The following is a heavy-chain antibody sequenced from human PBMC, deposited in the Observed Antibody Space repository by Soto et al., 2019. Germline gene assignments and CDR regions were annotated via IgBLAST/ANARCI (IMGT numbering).Heavy chain of an antibody. J-gene: IGHJ6*02. D-gene: IGHD1-26*01. CDR2: INQDGSEK. CDR3: ARMVRSGTYGNYDYYAMDV. Sequence: EVQLVESGGGLVQPGGSLRLSCAASGFTFSNYWMNWVRQAPGKGLEWVANINQDGSEKYYVDSVKGRFTMSRDNSKNSLYLQMNSRRGEDTAVYYCARMVRSGTYGNYDYYAMDVWGQGTMVTVSS. CDR1: GFTFSNYW. V-gene: IGHV3-7*01.